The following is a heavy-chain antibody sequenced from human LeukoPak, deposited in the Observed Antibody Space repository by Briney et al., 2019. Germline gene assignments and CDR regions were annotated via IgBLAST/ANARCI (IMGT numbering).Heavy chain of an antibody. D-gene: IGHD2-2*01. CDR2: ISSSSSYI. CDR1: GFTFSSYS. CDR3: ARLHAYCSGTSCYYDY. Sequence: PGGSLRLSCAASGFTFSSYSMNWVRQAPGKGLEWVSSISSSSSYIYYADSVKGRFTISRDKAKNSLYLQMNSLRAEDTAVYYCARLHAYCSGTSCYYDYWGQGTLVTVSS. J-gene: IGHJ4*02. V-gene: IGHV3-21*01.